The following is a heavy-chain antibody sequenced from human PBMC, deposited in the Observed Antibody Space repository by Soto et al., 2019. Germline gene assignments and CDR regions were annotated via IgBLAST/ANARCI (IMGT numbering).Heavy chain of an antibody. D-gene: IGHD1-26*01. Sequence: QITLKESGPTLVKPTQTLTLTCTYSGFSLTTSGAGVGWMRQPPGHALEWLALISWKDDNRYNPGLESRLTITKDNSKNQVILTLTNMDPVDTATYFCAHRYGGNYYRWYFDSWGQGTLVTVSS. CDR3: AHRYGGNYYRWYFDS. V-gene: IGHV2-5*01. CDR1: GFSLTTSGAG. CDR2: ISWKDDN. J-gene: IGHJ4*02.